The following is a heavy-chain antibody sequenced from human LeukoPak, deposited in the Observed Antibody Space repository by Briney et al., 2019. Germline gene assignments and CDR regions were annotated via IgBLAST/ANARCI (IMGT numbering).Heavy chain of an antibody. CDR3: AKGKFGDPLNY. D-gene: IGHD3-10*01. Sequence: GGSLRLSCVASGFTYSHNGMHWVRQAPGKGLEWVAFIQYDGNTIFYADSVKGRFTISKDTSKNTVDLLMDNVRAEDTALYYCAKGKFGDPLNYWGQGTLVTVSS. V-gene: IGHV3-30*02. CDR2: IQYDGNTI. CDR1: GFTYSHNG. J-gene: IGHJ4*02.